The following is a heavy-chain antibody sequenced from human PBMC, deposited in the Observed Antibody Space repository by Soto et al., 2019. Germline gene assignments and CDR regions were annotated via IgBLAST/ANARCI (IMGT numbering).Heavy chain of an antibody. V-gene: IGHV4-31*03. CDR1: GGSISSGGYY. D-gene: IGHD3-10*01. CDR3: ARAGEGSGSYYVDYYYGMDV. J-gene: IGHJ6*02. CDR2: IYYSGST. Sequence: SETLSLTCTVSGGSISSGGYYWSWIRQHPGKGLEWIGYIYYSGSTYYNPSLKSRVTISVDTSKNQFSLKLSSVTAADTAVYYCARAGEGSGSYYVDYYYGMDVWGQGTTVTVSS.